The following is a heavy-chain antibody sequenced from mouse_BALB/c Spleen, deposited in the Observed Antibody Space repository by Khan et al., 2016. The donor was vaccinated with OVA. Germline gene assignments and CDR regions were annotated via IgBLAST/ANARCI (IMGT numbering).Heavy chain of an antibody. CDR1: AYSITSDYA. J-gene: IGHJ2*01. V-gene: IGHV3-2*02. CDR2: ISYSGSP. D-gene: IGHD2-14*01. Sequence: EVQLQESGPGLVKPSQSLSLTCTVTAYSITSDYAWTWIRQFPGNKLEWMGYISYSGSPSYNPSLKSRISITRDTSKNQFFLQLISVTTEDTATYYCACIRFYYRYSLFDYWGQGTTLTVSS. CDR3: ACIRFYYRYSLFDY.